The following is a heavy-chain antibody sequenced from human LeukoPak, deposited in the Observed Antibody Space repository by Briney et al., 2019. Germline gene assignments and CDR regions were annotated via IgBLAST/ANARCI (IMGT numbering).Heavy chain of an antibody. CDR3: AKDYGSTN. CDR1: GFIFRSYG. V-gene: IGHV3-30*02. D-gene: IGHD3-16*01. CDR2: IPYDGSNK. J-gene: IGHJ4*02. Sequence: GGSLRISCAASGFIFRSYGMHWVRQAPGKGLEWVTFIPYDGSNKYYADSVKGRFTISRDNSKNTLYLQMNSLRVEDTAVYYCAKDYGSTNWGQGTLVTVSS.